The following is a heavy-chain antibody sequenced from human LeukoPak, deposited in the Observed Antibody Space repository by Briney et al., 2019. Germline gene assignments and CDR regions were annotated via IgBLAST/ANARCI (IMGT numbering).Heavy chain of an antibody. J-gene: IGHJ3*02. V-gene: IGHV3-30*04. CDR2: ISYDGSNK. Sequence: QPGGSLRLSCAASGFTFSSYAMHWVRQAPGKGLEWVAVISYDGSNKYYADSVKGRFTISRDNSKNTLYLQMNSLRAEDTAVYYCAKVVREYSAVVITLSDAFDIWGQGTMVTVSS. D-gene: IGHD3-22*01. CDR1: GFTFSSYA. CDR3: AKVVREYSAVVITLSDAFDI.